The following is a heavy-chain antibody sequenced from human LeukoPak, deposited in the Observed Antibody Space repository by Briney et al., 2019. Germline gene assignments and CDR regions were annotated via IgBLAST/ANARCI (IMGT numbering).Heavy chain of an antibody. D-gene: IGHD3-22*01. Sequence: GGSLRLSCAASGFTVSSNYMSWVRQAPGKGLEWVASINQHGSEKYYVDSVKGRFTISRDNDKNSLNLQMNSLRAEDTAVYYCARDHVVPGLLFDHWGQGTLVTVSS. CDR3: ARDHVVPGLLFDH. J-gene: IGHJ4*02. V-gene: IGHV3-7*01. CDR2: INQHGSEK. CDR1: GFTVSSNY.